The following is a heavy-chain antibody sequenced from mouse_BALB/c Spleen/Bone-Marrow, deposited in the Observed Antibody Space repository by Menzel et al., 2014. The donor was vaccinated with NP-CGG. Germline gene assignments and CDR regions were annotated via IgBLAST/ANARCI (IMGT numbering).Heavy chain of an antibody. Sequence: EVKLVESGGGLGKPGGSLKLSCAASGFTFSGYALSWVRQTPEKRLEWVATITIGGGYTFYPDSVRGRFTISRDNAKNTLYLQMSSLRSEDTAMYYCARRGENSLLRPRYLDVWGAGATVTVSS. D-gene: IGHD1-2*01. J-gene: IGHJ1*01. CDR2: ITIGGGYT. V-gene: IGHV5-9-1*01. CDR3: ARRGENSLLRPRYLDV. CDR1: GFTFSGYA.